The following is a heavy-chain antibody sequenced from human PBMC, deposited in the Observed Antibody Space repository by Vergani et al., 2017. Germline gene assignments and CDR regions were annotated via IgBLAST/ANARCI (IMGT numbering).Heavy chain of an antibody. CDR3: ARAVVVVPAAIHYYYYYMDV. CDR2: VDPEDGET. CDR1: GYTFTDHY. D-gene: IGHD2-2*01. Sequence: EVQLVQSGAEVKKPGATMKISCKVSGYTFTDHYMHWVKQAPGKGLEWMGLVDPEDGETIYAEKFKGRVTIAADESTSTAYMELSSLRSEDTAVYYCARAVVVVPAAIHYYYYYMDVWGKGTTVTVSS. V-gene: IGHV1-69-2*01. J-gene: IGHJ6*03.